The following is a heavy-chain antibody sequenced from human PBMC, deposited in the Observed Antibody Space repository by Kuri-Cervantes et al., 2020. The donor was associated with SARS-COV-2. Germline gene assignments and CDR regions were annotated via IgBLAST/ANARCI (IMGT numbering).Heavy chain of an antibody. CDR2: ISSDGKNK. CDR3: AKTLPQPSAYFDY. J-gene: IGHJ4*02. CDR1: GFNFSTTD. Sequence: GESLKISCVASGFNFSTTDMHWVRQAPGKGLEWVTFISSDGKNKKCMASGKGRFTISRDNSQNTLHLQMNSLRAEDTAVYYCAKTLPQPSAYFDYWGQGTLVTVSS. V-gene: IGHV3-30*18. D-gene: IGHD2-15*01.